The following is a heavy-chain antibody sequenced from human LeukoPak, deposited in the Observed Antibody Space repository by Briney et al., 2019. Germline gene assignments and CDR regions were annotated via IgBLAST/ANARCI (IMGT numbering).Heavy chain of an antibody. CDR1: GGSISSYY. CDR3: ARRMGRRFGERYYYYHYMDV. Sequence: PSETLSLTCTVSGGSISSYYWSWIRQPAGKGLEWIGRIYTSGDSNVNPSLKSRVTMSVDTSKDQFSLKLSSVTAADTAVYYCARRMGRRFGERYYYYHYMDVWGKGTTVTISS. J-gene: IGHJ6*03. CDR2: IYTSGDS. D-gene: IGHD3-10*01. V-gene: IGHV4-4*07.